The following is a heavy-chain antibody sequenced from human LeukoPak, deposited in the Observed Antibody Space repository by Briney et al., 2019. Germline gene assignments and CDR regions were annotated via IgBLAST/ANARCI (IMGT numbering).Heavy chain of an antibody. V-gene: IGHV3-23*01. CDR1: GFTFSSYA. D-gene: IGHD3-16*01. J-gene: IGHJ4*02. CDR3: VSRGLRKRHYFDY. CDR2: ISGSGGST. Sequence: PGGSLRLSCAASGFTFSSYAMSWVRQAPGKGLEWVSAISGSGGSTYYADSVKGRFTISRDNSKNTLYLQMNSLRAEDTAVYYCVSRGLRKRHYFDYWGQGTLVTVSS.